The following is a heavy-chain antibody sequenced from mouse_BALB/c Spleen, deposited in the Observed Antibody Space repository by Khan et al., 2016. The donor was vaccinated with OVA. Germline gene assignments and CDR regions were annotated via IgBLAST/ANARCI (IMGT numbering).Heavy chain of an antibody. CDR3: VSDYDANYREAMDY. CDR1: GFSLTGYG. D-gene: IGHD2-1*01. Sequence: VQLVESGPGLVAPSQSLSITCTVSGFSLTGYGVNWVRQPPGKGLEWLGLIWRDGSKTFNSGINSRLSITTDNSKSQVFLKRNRQQTGDTVRYYGVSDYDANYREAMDYWGQGNSVTVSS. V-gene: IGHV2-6-7*01. CDR2: IWRDGSK. J-gene: IGHJ4*01.